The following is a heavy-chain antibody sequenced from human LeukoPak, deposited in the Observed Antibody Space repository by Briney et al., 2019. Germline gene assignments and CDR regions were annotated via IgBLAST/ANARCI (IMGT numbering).Heavy chain of an antibody. CDR1: GFTSSSYS. CDR3: ARGIVATIGGDY. D-gene: IGHD5-12*01. V-gene: IGHV3-21*01. CDR2: ISSSSSYI. Sequence: GGSLRLSCAASGFTSSSYSMNWVRQAPGKGLEWVSSISSSSSYIYYADSVKGRFTISRDNAKNSLYLQMNSLRAEDTAAYYCARGIVATIGGDYWGQGTLVTVSS. J-gene: IGHJ4*02.